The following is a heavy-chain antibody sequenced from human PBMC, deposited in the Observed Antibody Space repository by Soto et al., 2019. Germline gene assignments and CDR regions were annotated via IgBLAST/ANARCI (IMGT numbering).Heavy chain of an antibody. CDR2: INHSGST. D-gene: IGHD4-17*01. Sequence: SETLSLTCAVYGGSFSGYYWSWIRQPPGKGLEWIGEINHSGSTNYNPSLKSRVTISVDTSKNQFSLKLSSVTAADTAVYYCARLLTVTIFGGMDVWGQGLTVTVS. V-gene: IGHV4-34*01. CDR1: GGSFSGYY. CDR3: ARLLTVTIFGGMDV. J-gene: IGHJ6*02.